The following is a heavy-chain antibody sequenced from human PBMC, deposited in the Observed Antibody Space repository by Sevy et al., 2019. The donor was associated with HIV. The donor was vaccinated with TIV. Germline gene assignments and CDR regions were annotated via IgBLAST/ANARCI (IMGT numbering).Heavy chain of an antibody. J-gene: IGHJ5*02. D-gene: IGHD5-12*01. V-gene: IGHV4-59*01. Sequence: SETLSLTCTVSGDSISAYHWSWIRQPPGKGLEWIGYIHYTGSTKYNPSLESRVTISVDTSKNQFSLKLSSVTAADTAVYYCARAPPVRSGDDSLNWFAPWGQGTLVTVSS. CDR3: ARAPPVRSGDDSLNWFAP. CDR1: GDSISAYH. CDR2: IHYTGST.